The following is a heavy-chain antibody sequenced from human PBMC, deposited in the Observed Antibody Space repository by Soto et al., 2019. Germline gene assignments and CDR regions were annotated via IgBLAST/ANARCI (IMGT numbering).Heavy chain of an antibody. CDR3: VIEIGPCCDWYYFFDF. V-gene: IGHV3-64D*06. Sequence: GGSLRLSCSGSGFIFDHYTIHWVRQTPGRGLEIISAINVNATDIFYADSVKGRFSISRDNSKNTVYLQMNNLIYEDTAVYYFVIEIGPCCDWYYFFDFWGRGTQVTVSS. CDR2: INVNATDI. J-gene: IGHJ4*01. CDR1: GFIFDHYT. D-gene: IGHD1-7*01.